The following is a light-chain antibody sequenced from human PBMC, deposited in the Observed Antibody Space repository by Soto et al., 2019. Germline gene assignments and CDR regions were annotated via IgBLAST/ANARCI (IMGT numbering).Light chain of an antibody. CDR1: SSNIRSNT. J-gene: IGLJ3*02. Sequence: QSGLTQPPSASGTPGQRVTISCYGSSSNIRSNTVNWYQQLPGTAPKLLIYGNNQRPSGVPDRFSASESGTSASLAISGLQSDDEADYYCATWDDSLNGRVFGGGTKLTVL. V-gene: IGLV1-44*01. CDR3: ATWDDSLNGRV. CDR2: GNN.